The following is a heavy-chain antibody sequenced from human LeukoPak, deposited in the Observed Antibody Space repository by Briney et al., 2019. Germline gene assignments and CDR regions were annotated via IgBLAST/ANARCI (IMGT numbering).Heavy chain of an antibody. CDR1: GYTFTSYY. V-gene: IGHV1-46*01. CDR2: INPSGGST. J-gene: IGHJ4*02. Sequence: ASVKVSCKASGYTFTSYYMHWVRHAPGQGLEWRGIINPSGGSTSYAQKFQGRVTMTRDMSTSTVYMELSSLRSEDTAVYYCARGDDYGGNSTPFDYWGQGTLVTVSS. D-gene: IGHD4-23*01. CDR3: ARGDDYGGNSTPFDY.